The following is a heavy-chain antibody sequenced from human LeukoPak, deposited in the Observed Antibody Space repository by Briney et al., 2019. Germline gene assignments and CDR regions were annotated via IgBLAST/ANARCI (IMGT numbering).Heavy chain of an antibody. D-gene: IGHD5-24*01. CDR1: GGTFSSYA. J-gene: IGHJ4*02. CDR3: ASGGDGYILDY. Sequence: SVKVSCKASGGTFSSYAISWVRQAPGQGLEWMGGIIPIFGTANYAQKFQGRVTITADKSTSTAYMELNSLRAEDTAVYYCASGGDGYILDYWGQGTLVTVSS. CDR2: IIPIFGTA. V-gene: IGHV1-69*06.